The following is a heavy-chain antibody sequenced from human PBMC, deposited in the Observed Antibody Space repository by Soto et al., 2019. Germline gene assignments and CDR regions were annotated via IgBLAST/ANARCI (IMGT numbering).Heavy chain of an antibody. CDR3: ARDGDSGYAIHFDY. Sequence: PGGSLRLSCAASGFTFSSYGMHWVRQAPGKGLEWVAVIWYDGSNKYYADSVKGRFTISRDNSKNTLYLQMNSLRAEDTAVYYCARDGDSGYAIHFDYWGQGTLVTVSS. CDR2: IWYDGSNK. CDR1: GFTFSSYG. D-gene: IGHD5-12*01. V-gene: IGHV3-33*01. J-gene: IGHJ4*02.